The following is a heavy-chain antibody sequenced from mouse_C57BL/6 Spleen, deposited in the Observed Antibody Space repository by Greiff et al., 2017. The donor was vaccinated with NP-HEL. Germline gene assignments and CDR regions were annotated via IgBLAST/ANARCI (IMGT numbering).Heavy chain of an antibody. D-gene: IGHD1-1*02. CDR1: GYAFSSSW. Sequence: QVQLQQSGPELVKPGASVKISCKASGYAFSSSWMNWVKQRPGKGLEWIGRIYPGDGDTNYNGKFKGKATLTADKSSSTAYMHVSSLTSEDSAVYFCGGGDWYFDVWGTGTTVTVSS. CDR2: IYPGDGDT. J-gene: IGHJ1*03. V-gene: IGHV1-82*01. CDR3: GGGDWYFDV.